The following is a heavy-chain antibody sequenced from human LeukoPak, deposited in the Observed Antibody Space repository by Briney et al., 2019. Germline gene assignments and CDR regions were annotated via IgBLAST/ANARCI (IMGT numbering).Heavy chain of an antibody. CDR1: GFPFNSYW. J-gene: IGHJ3*02. CDR2: IKEDGSEK. D-gene: IGHD1-26*01. Sequence: GGSLRLSCAASGFPFNSYWMSWVRQAPWRGLEWVANIKEDGSEKFYVDSVKGRFTISRDNAKNSLFLQMTSLRAEDTALYYCAPEVWELQGASDIWGQGTMVTVSS. CDR3: APEVWELQGASDI. V-gene: IGHV3-7*01.